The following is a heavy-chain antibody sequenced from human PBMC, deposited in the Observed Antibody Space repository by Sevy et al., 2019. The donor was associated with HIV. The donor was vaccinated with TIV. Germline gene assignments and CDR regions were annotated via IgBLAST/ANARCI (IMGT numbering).Heavy chain of an antibody. Sequence: ASVKVSCKVSGNTLTEFAMHWVRQAPGKGLEWMGTFDPEGDQTIYAQNFQDRVTMTEDTSTDTAFMELSGLRSDDTAVYYCATTKDYYDSSAYPFDYWGQGTLVTVSS. CDR2: FDPEGDQT. J-gene: IGHJ4*02. CDR1: GNTLTEFA. V-gene: IGHV1-24*01. D-gene: IGHD3-22*01. CDR3: ATTKDYYDSSAYPFDY.